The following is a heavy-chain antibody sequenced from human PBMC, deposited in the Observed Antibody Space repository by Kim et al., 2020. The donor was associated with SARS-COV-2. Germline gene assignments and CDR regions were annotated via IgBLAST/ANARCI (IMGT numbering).Heavy chain of an antibody. V-gene: IGHV5-51*01. D-gene: IGHD1-26*01. CDR3: ARHGENRRYVGSYFGY. Sequence: GESLKISCKASGYSFTNYWIGWVRQMPGKGLEWMGIIYPGDSDTRYSPSFQGQVSISVDKSISTAYLQWSSLKPSDTAMYYCARHGENRRYVGSYFGYWGQGTLVTVSS. CDR2: IYPGDSDT. J-gene: IGHJ4*02. CDR1: GYSFTNYW.